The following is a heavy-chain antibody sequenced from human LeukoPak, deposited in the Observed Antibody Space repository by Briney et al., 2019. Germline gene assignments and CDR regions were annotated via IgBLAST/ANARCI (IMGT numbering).Heavy chain of an antibody. J-gene: IGHJ3*02. CDR3: ARWARGACSSTSCLRRFDAFDI. V-gene: IGHV3-23*01. CDR1: GFAFSSYA. Sequence: GGSLRLSCAASGFAFSSYAMIWVRQAPGKGLEWVSGISGNDGSTFYADSVKGRFTISRDNSKNTLYLQMNSLRAEDTAVYYCARWARGACSSTSCLRRFDAFDIWGQGTMVTVSS. CDR2: ISGNDGST. D-gene: IGHD2-2*01.